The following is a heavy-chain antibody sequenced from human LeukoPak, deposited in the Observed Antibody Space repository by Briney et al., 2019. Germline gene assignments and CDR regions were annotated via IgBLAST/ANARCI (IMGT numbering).Heavy chain of an antibody. Sequence: GGSLRLSCAASGFTVSSNYMSWVRQVPGKGLEWVSVIYSSGSTYYADSVKGRFTISRDNSKNTLFLQMNSLRAEDTAVYYCAKDARRTSGWYFFDYWGQGSLVTVSS. V-gene: IGHV3-53*01. CDR2: IYSSGST. CDR1: GFTVSSNY. CDR3: AKDARRTSGWYFFDY. D-gene: IGHD6-19*01. J-gene: IGHJ4*02.